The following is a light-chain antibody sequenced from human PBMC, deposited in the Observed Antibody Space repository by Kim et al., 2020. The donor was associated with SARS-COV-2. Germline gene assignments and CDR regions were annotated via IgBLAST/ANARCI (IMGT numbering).Light chain of an antibody. CDR2: GAS. Sequence: SPGERAPLSCRASQSVSSSYLAWYQQKPGQAPRLLIYGASSRATGIPDRFSGSGSGTDFTLTISRLEPEDFAVYYCQQYGSSPRYSFGQGTKLEI. V-gene: IGKV3-20*01. CDR3: QQYGSSPRYS. J-gene: IGKJ2*03. CDR1: QSVSSSY.